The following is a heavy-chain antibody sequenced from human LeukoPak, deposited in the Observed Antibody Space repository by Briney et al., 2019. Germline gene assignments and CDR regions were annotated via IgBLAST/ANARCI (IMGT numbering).Heavy chain of an antibody. D-gene: IGHD5-18*01. V-gene: IGHV4-34*01. CDR3: AREGYSYGYRYYYYMDV. CDR2: INHSGST. Sequence: SETLSLTCAVYGGSFSGYYWSWIRQPPGKGLEWIGEINHSGSTNYNPSLKSRVTISVDTSKNQFSLKLSSVTAADTAVYYCAREGYSYGYRYYYYMDVWGKGTTVTVSS. J-gene: IGHJ6*03. CDR1: GGSFSGYY.